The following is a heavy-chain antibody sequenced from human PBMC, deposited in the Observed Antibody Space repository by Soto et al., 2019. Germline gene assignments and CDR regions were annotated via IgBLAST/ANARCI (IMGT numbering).Heavy chain of an antibody. J-gene: IGHJ6*02. CDR1: GFTFDDYA. V-gene: IGHV3-9*01. CDR3: ARDSVVVITTAGYGMDV. CDR2: ISWNSGSI. Sequence: EVQLVESGGGLVQPGRSLRLSCAASGFTFDDYAMHWVRQAPGKGLEWVSGISWNSGSIGYADSVKGRFTISRDNAKNSLYLQMNSLRAEDTAVYYCARDSVVVITTAGYGMDVWGQGTTVTVSS. D-gene: IGHD3-22*01.